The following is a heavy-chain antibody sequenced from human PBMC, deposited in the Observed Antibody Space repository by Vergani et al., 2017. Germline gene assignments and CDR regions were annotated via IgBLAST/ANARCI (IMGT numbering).Heavy chain of an antibody. V-gene: IGHV4-34*01. CDR1: GGSFSGYY. J-gene: IGHJ4*02. D-gene: IGHD3-16*02. CDR3: ARGXRWGSYRYLYYFDY. CDR2: INHSGST. Sequence: QVQLQQWGAGLLKPSETLPLTCAVYGGSFSGYYWSWIRQPPGKGLEWIGEINHSGSTNYNPSLKSRVTISVDTSKNQFSLKLSSVTAADTAVYYCARGXRWGSYRYLYYFDYWGQGTLVTVSS.